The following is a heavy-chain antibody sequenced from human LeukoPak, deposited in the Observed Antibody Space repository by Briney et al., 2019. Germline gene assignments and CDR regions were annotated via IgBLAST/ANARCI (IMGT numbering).Heavy chain of an antibody. V-gene: IGHV4-59*01. CDR1: RGSLSNYY. J-gene: IGHJ2*01. CDR3: ARVYYSSSYDYWYFDL. CDR2: IYYSGTT. D-gene: IGHD6-13*01. Sequence: SETLSLTCTVSRGSLSNYYWNWIRQPPGKGLEWIGHIYYSGTTNYNPSLKSRVSMSVDTSKNQFSLKLSSVTAADTAVYYCARVYYSSSYDYWYFDLWGRGTLVTVSS.